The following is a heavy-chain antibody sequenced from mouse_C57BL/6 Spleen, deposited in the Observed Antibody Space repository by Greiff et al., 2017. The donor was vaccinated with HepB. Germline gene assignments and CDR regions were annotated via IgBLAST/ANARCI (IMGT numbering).Heavy chain of an antibody. D-gene: IGHD2-3*01. CDR2: INYDGSST. CDR1: GFTFSDYY. Sequence: EVMLVESEGGLVQPGSSMKLSCTASGFTFSDYYMAWVRQVPEKGLEWVANINYDGSSTYYLDSLKSRFIISRDNAKNILYLQMSSLKSEDTATYYCARRWLLLWYFDVWGTGTTVTVSS. J-gene: IGHJ1*03. CDR3: ARRWLLLWYFDV. V-gene: IGHV5-16*02.